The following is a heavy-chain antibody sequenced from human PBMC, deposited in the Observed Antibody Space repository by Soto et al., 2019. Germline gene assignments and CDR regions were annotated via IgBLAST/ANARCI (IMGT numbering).Heavy chain of an antibody. D-gene: IGHD5-18*01. Sequence: SGPTLVNPTQTLTLNCTFSGFSLTTYGVGVGWIRQPPGKALEWLALIFWNDDERYSPSLKSRPTITKDTSKNQGGFTKSNMDPVDTAKYFCVHTGYSYDPFAYWGRGPLVTVSS. CDR1: GFSLTTYGVG. V-gene: IGHV2-5*01. J-gene: IGHJ4*02. CDR3: VHTGYSYDPFAY. CDR2: IFWNDDE.